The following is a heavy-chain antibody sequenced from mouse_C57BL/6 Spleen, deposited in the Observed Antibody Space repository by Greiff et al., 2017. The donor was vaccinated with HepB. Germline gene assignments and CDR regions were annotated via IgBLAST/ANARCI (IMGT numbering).Heavy chain of an antibody. J-gene: IGHJ4*01. CDR1: GYTFTDYY. V-gene: IGHV1-19*01. CDR3: ASFRDYAMDY. D-gene: IGHD3-3*01. CDR2: INPYNGGT. Sequence: EVQLQQSGPVLVKPGASVKMSCKASGYTFTDYYMNWVKQSHGKSLEWIGVINPYNGGTSYNQKFKGKATLTVDKSSSTAYMELNSLTSEDSAVYYCASFRDYAMDYWGQGTSVTVSS.